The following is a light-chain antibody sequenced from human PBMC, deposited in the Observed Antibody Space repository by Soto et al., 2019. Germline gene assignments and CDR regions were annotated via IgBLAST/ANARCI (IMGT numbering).Light chain of an antibody. V-gene: IGKV1D-12*01. J-gene: IGKJ4*01. Sequence: DIQMTQSTSSVSESVGDRVTITCRASQDINNWLAWYQQKPGKAPKLLIYTTSSLQSGDPSRFSGSGSGTDFTLTVSSLQPEELATYYSHQANNFPLTFGGGTKEEIK. CDR3: HQANNFPLT. CDR1: QDINNW. CDR2: TTS.